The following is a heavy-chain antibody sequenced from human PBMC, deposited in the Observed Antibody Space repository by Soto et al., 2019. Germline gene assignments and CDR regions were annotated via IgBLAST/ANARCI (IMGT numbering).Heavy chain of an antibody. Sequence: QVQLQQWGAGPLRPLETLPLTCGVSGGSFSGYYWAWIRQSPGKGLEWIGEINDRGSINYNPSLKSRVSISVDTSKNHYSRNLTSVTAADTAVYYCARESHDILTGPPWVWYFDLWGRGTLVTVSS. CDR2: INDRGSI. CDR3: ARESHDILTGPPWVWYFDL. D-gene: IGHD3-9*01. CDR1: GGSFSGYY. V-gene: IGHV4-34*01. J-gene: IGHJ2*01.